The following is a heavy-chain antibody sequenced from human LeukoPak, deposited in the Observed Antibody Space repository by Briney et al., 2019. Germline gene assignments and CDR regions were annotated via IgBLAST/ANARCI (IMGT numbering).Heavy chain of an antibody. Sequence: GGSLRLSCAASGFTLSSYSMTWVRQAPGKGLGWVSSISSSSSYIYYADSVKGRFTISRDNAKNSLSLQMNSLRDEDTAVYYCARNLSYGYYYYMDVWGKGTTVTASS. CDR1: GFTLSSYS. D-gene: IGHD5-18*01. CDR2: ISSSSSYI. CDR3: ARNLSYGYYYYMDV. J-gene: IGHJ6*03. V-gene: IGHV3-21*01.